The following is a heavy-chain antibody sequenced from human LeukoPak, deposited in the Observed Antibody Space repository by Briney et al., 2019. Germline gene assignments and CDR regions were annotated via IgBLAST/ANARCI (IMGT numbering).Heavy chain of an antibody. CDR2: ISSRNGNT. CDR3: AKDRGLYSGVFAFDM. Sequence: GGSLRLSCVASGFTFIDYAMTWVRQGPGKGLEWVSSISSRNGNTFYSDSVKGRFTISRDDSKNALYLQMNTLRAEDTATYFCAKDRGLYSGVFAFDMWGQGTLVTVSS. D-gene: IGHD1-26*01. CDR1: GFTFIDYA. J-gene: IGHJ3*02. V-gene: IGHV3-23*01.